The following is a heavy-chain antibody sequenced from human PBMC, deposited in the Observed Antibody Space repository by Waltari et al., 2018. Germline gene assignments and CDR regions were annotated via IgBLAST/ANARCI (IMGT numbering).Heavy chain of an antibody. CDR1: GGSSSGYY. V-gene: IGHV4-34*01. J-gene: IGHJ4*02. CDR2: INHSGST. CDR3: ARKAPRFDY. Sequence: QVQLQQWGAGLLKPSETLSLPCAVYGGSSSGYYWSWIRQPPGKGLEWIGEINHSGSTNYNPSLKSRVTISVDTSKNQFSLELSSVTAADTAVYYCARKAPRFDYWGQGTLVTVSS.